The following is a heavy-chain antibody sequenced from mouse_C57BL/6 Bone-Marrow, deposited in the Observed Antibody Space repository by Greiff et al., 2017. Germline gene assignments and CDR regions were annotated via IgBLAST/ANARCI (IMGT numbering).Heavy chain of an antibody. CDR2: ISSGGSYT. J-gene: IGHJ1*03. V-gene: IGHV5-6*01. D-gene: IGHD2-4*01. CDR1: GFTFSSYG. CDR3: ARHAIYYDYDGYFDV. Sequence: EVQRVESGGDLVKPGGSLKLSCAASGFTFSSYGMSWVRQTPDKRLEWVATISSGGSYTYYPDSVKGRFTISRDHAKNTLYLQMSSLKSEDTAMYYCARHAIYYDYDGYFDVWGTGTTVTVSS.